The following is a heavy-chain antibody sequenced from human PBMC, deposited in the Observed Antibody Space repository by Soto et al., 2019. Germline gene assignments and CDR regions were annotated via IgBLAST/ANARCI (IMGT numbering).Heavy chain of an antibody. J-gene: IGHJ5*02. CDR1: GFTFSSYA. V-gene: IGHV3-64*01. CDR3: ARGLGYCSSTSCLGPFDP. Sequence: GGSLRLSCAASGFTFSSYAMHWVRQAPGKGLEYVSAISSNGGSTYYANSVKGRFTISRDNSKNTLYLQMGSLRAEDMAVYYCARGLGYCSSTSCLGPFDPWGQGTLVTVSS. D-gene: IGHD2-2*01. CDR2: ISSNGGST.